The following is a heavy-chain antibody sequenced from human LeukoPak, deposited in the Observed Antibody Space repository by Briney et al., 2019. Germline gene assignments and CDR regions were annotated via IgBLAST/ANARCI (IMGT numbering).Heavy chain of an antibody. CDR2: IKSEADGGTT. J-gene: IGHJ4*02. V-gene: IGHV3-15*01. CDR1: GFIFTNAW. D-gene: IGHD2-2*01. CDR3: SRLGVPAATGDY. Sequence: PGGSLRLSCAGSGFIFTNAWMSWVRQAPGKGLEWVGRIKSEADGGTTDYAAPVKGRFTISRDDSKNTLYLQMNSLKTEDTAVYYCSRLGVPAATGDYWGQGTLVTVSS.